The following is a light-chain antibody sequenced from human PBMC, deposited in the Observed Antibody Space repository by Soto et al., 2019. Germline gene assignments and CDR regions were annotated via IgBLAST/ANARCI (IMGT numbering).Light chain of an antibody. J-gene: IGLJ3*02. CDR3: ETLDDSLTGVV. V-gene: IGLV1-44*01. Sequence: QSVLTQPPSASGTPGQRVTISCSGSSSNIGSNIVNWYQQLPGTAPKLLIYSRNQRPSGVPDRFSASKSGTSASLAISGLQSEDEADYYCETLDDSLTGVVFGGGTKLTVL. CDR1: SSNIGSNI. CDR2: SRN.